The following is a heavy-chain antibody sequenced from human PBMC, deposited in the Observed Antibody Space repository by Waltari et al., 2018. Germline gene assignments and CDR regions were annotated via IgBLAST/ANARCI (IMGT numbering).Heavy chain of an antibody. CDR3: ARGSSSWYSGSPTNWFDP. J-gene: IGHJ5*02. V-gene: IGHV1-2*02. D-gene: IGHD6-13*01. CDR2: INPNSGGT. CDR1: GYTFTGYY. Sequence: QVQLVQSGAEVKKPGASVKVSCKASGYTFTGYYLHWVRQAPAQGLEWMGWINPNSGGTNYAQKFQGRVTMTRDTSISTAYMELSRLRSDDTAVYYCARGSSSWYSGSPTNWFDPWGQGTLVTVSS.